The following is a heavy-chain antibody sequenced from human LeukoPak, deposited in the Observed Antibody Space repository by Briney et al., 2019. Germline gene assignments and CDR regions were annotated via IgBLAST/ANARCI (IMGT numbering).Heavy chain of an antibody. J-gene: IGHJ3*01. CDR3: ARQSDSSGYYYLGAFDF. CDR2: IYTSGNT. CDR1: GGSISGGSYS. V-gene: IGHV4-61*02. Sequence: SETLSLTCTVSGGSISGGSYSWSWIRQPAGKGLEWIGRIYTSGNTNYNPSLKSRLTMSVDTSKNQFSLKLSSVTAADTAVYYCARQSDSSGYYYLGAFDFWGQGTMVTVSS. D-gene: IGHD3-22*01.